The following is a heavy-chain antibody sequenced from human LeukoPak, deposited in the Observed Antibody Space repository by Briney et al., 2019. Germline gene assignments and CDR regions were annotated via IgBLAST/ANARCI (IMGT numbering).Heavy chain of an antibody. CDR1: GFTFSSYA. V-gene: IGHV3-23*01. Sequence: PGGSLRLSCAASGFTFSSYAMSWVRQAPGKGLGWVSVISGSGGSTSYADSVKGRFTISRDNSKNTLYLQMNSLRAEDTALYYCAKDRLSAPIAPRFDPWGQGTQVTVSS. CDR3: AKDRLSAPIAPRFDP. CDR2: ISGSGGST. J-gene: IGHJ5*02. D-gene: IGHD2-2*01.